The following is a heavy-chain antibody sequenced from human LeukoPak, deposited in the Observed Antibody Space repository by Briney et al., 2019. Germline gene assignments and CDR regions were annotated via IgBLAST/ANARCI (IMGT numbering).Heavy chain of an antibody. CDR3: ARERSVASFMDV. CDR1: GFTFSSYA. CDR2: ISSTSGST. Sequence: GGSLRLSCAGSGFTFSSYAMSWVRQAPGKGLEWVSGISSTSGSTHYADSVEGRFTISRDNSRSTLYLQMSSLRAEDTAIYYCARERSVASFMDVWGQGTTVTVSS. J-gene: IGHJ6*02. V-gene: IGHV3-23*01. D-gene: IGHD6-19*01.